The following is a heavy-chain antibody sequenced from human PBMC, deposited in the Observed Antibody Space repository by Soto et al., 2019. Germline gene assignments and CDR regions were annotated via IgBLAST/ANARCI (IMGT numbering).Heavy chain of an antibody. V-gene: IGHV4-39*01. CDR3: VRLLDPLKYFDWMSQDF. D-gene: IGHD3-9*01. J-gene: IGHJ4*02. CDR2: IFYTGNT. CDR1: GIAISNDNYH. Sequence: QLQLQESGPGLVRPSETLSLTYTVSGIAISNDNYHWGWIRQPPGKGLEWIGSIFYTGNTYYKSSLESRNTISVDTSKNQFSLNLRSVTAADTAVYYCVRLLDPLKYFDWMSQDFWGQGTQVTVSS.